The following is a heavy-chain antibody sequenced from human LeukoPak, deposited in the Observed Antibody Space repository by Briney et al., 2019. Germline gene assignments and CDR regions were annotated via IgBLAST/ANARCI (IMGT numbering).Heavy chain of an antibody. J-gene: IGHJ4*02. Sequence: GGSLRLSCAASGFAFSTFAMSWVRQAPGKGLDWVSSISGSGGSTYYADSVKGRFTISRDSSKNTLYLQMNSLRAEDTAVYYCAKGVGTNKGGYYFDYWGQGAPVTVSS. CDR1: GFAFSTFA. D-gene: IGHD1-26*01. CDR3: AKGVGTNKGGYYFDY. V-gene: IGHV3-23*01. CDR2: ISGSGGST.